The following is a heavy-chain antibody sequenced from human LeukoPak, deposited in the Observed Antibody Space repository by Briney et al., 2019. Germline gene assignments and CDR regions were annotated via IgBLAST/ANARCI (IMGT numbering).Heavy chain of an antibody. V-gene: IGHV3-30-3*01. D-gene: IGHD6-19*01. J-gene: IGHJ4*02. CDR2: ISYDGSNK. Sequence: PGGSLRLSCAASGFTFSSYAMSWVRQAPGKGLEWVAVISYDGSNKYYADSVKGRFTISRDNSKNTLYLQMNSLRAEDTAVYYCAREGQWLATDYWGQGTLVTVSS. CDR3: AREGQWLATDY. CDR1: GFTFSSYA.